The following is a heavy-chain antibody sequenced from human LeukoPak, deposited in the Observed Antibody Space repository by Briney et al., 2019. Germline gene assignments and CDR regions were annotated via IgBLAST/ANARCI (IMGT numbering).Heavy chain of an antibody. Sequence: PSETPSLTCTVSGGSISSYYWSWIRQPPGKGLEWIGYIYYSGSTNYNPSLKSRVTISVDTSKNQFSLKLSSVTAADTAVYYCARGREDYYGSGSYTAFDYWGQGTLVTVSS. CDR2: IYYSGST. CDR3: ARGREDYYGSGSYTAFDY. J-gene: IGHJ4*02. D-gene: IGHD3-10*01. V-gene: IGHV4-59*01. CDR1: GGSISSYY.